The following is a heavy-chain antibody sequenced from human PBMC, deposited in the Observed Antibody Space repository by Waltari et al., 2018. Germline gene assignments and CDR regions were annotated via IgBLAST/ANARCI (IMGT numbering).Heavy chain of an antibody. CDR1: EFTFSAYT. Sequence: EAQLVESGGGLVKPGGSLRLSCAASEFTFSAYTMNWVRQTPGKGLEWVSSSSRSADYIHYADSVQGRFIISRDNAKNSLFLQMSSLRAEDTAVYYCARGDPFDTRPDLGWYIDLWGRGTLVTVSS. V-gene: IGHV3-21*01. CDR2: SSRSADYI. D-gene: IGHD5-18*01. CDR3: ARGDPFDTRPDLGWYIDL. J-gene: IGHJ2*01.